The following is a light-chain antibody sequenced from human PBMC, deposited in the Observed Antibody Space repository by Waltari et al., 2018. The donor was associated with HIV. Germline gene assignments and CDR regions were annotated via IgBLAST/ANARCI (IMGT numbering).Light chain of an antibody. CDR1: NSNIGAGYD. CDR3: QSYDKSLSGSV. CDR2: DDI. J-gene: IGLJ2*01. Sequence: QSVLTQPPSVSGAPGQRVTISCTGNNSNIGAGYDVHWYQQLPGTAPKFFISDDIRRPSWVPDRVSVSRSGTSASLAITGLQAEDEADYYCQSYDKSLSGSVFGGGTKLTVL. V-gene: IGLV1-40*01.